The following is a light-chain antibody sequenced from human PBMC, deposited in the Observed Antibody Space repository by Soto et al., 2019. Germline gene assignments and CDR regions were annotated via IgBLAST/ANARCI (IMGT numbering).Light chain of an antibody. J-gene: IGLJ1*01. V-gene: IGLV2-14*01. Sequence: QSALTQPASVSGSPGQSITISCTGTSSDVGGYNYVSWYQQYPGKAPKLMIYDVSNRPSGVSNRFSGSKSGNTASLTISGFQAEDEDDYYCSSYTSSSPYVFGTGTKVTVL. CDR3: SSYTSSSPYV. CDR2: DVS. CDR1: SSDVGGYNY.